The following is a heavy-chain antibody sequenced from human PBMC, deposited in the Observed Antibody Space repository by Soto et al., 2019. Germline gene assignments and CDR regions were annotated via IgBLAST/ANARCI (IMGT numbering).Heavy chain of an antibody. CDR1: SDSISSYY. D-gene: IGHD6-19*01. CDR2: TNYSGNT. CDR3: ARAVGDPLYCLDY. Sequence: QVQLQESGPGLVRPSETLSLTCTVSSDSISSYYWIWIRQSPGKGLEWIGYTNYSGNTNYNPSLKSRVTIAADTSKIQFSVRLSSVTAAETAVYYCARAVGDPLYCLDYWGQGTLGTVSS. J-gene: IGHJ4*02. V-gene: IGHV4-59*08.